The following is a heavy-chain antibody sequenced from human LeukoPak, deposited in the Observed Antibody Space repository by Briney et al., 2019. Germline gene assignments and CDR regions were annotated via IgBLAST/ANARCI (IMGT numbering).Heavy chain of an antibody. Sequence: GGSLRLSCAASGFTFSNAWMSWVRQAPGKGLEYVSAISATGGSTYYADSVKGRFTISRDNSKNTLYLQMSSLRAEDTAVYYCVKVLLNGSGSYWFDPRGQGTLVTVSS. CDR3: VKVLLNGSGSYWFDP. D-gene: IGHD3-10*01. J-gene: IGHJ5*02. CDR1: GFTFSNAW. V-gene: IGHV3-64D*09. CDR2: ISATGGST.